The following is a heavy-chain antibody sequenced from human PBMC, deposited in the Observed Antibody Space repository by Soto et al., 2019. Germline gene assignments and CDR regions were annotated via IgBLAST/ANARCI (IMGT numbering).Heavy chain of an antibody. CDR1: GFSFRDHS. CDR3: AMVSGALAGPGSYYYYPMDV. CDR2: ISYDGTNT. D-gene: IGHD6-19*01. V-gene: IGHV3-30-3*01. J-gene: IGHJ6*02. Sequence: PGGSLRLSCVASGFSFRDHSMHWVRQTPGKGLEWVAIISYDGTNTYYADSMKGRFTISRDNSKTALYLQVNDLRPEDTAVYYCAMVSGALAGPGSYYYYPMDVWGQGTTVTVSS.